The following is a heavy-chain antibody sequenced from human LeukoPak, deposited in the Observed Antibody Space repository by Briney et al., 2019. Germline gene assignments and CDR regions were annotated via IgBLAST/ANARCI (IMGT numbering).Heavy chain of an antibody. Sequence: SQTLSLTCTVSGGSISSYYWSWIRQPPGKGLEWIGYIYYSGSTNYNPSLKSRVTISVDTSKNQFSLQLNSVTPEDTAVYYCARDPGYCSSTSCYEWRGGYYYGMDVWGQGTTVTVSS. CDR3: ARDPGYCSSTSCYEWRGGYYYGMDV. CDR2: IYYSGST. J-gene: IGHJ6*02. D-gene: IGHD2-2*01. CDR1: GGSISSYY. V-gene: IGHV4-59*12.